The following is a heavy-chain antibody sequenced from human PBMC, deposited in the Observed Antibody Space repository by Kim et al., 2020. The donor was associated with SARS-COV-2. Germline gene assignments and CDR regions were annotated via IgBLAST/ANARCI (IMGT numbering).Heavy chain of an antibody. J-gene: IGHJ4*02. V-gene: IGHV4-39*01. CDR3: ARLSGSSSYHY. D-gene: IGHD6-13*01. CDR2: T. Sequence: TAHHPPLPSRVTISVDTSKNPSSLKLSSVTAADTAVYYCARLSGSSSYHYWGQGTLVTVSS.